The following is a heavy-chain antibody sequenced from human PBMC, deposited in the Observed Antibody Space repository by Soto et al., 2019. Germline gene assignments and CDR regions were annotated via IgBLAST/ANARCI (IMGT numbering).Heavy chain of an antibody. CDR2: ISGSGGGA. D-gene: IGHD2-2*02. J-gene: IGHJ4*02. V-gene: IGHV3-23*01. CDR3: AKSAHRDCLTTSCYILAS. Sequence: RLVLGKKQEWVSSISGSGGGAYYAGSVKGRFTISRDDSKNTLFLQMNSLRAATTAVYYGAKSAHRDCLTTSCYILASWGQGX.